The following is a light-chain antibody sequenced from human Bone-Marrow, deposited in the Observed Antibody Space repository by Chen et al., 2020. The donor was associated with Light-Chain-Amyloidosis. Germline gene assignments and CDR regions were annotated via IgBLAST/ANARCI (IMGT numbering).Light chain of an antibody. CDR1: SSDVGGDNH. V-gene: IGLV2-14*01. CDR3: SSYTITNTLV. J-gene: IGLJ1*01. CDR2: EVS. Sequence: QSALTQPASVSGSPGQSITISCTGTSSDVGGDNHVSWYQQHPDKAPKLMIYEVSIRPSWVQDRFSGAKSDNTAYMTISGLQTEDEADYVCSSYTITNTLVFGSGTRVTVL.